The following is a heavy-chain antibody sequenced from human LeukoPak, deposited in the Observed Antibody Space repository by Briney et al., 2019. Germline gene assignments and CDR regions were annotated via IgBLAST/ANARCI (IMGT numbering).Heavy chain of an antibody. CDR1: GFTFSAYS. J-gene: IGHJ3*01. Sequence: GGSLRLSCAASGFTFSAYSMNWVRQAPGEGLEWVSSIGAAGSHIYYADSMKGRFTISRDNAKSSLFLQMNSLRAEDTGIYYCVRAGSEATRADTLDLWGQGTMVTVSS. CDR3: VRAGSEATRADTLDL. CDR2: IGAAGSHI. V-gene: IGHV3-21*01. D-gene: IGHD6-19*01.